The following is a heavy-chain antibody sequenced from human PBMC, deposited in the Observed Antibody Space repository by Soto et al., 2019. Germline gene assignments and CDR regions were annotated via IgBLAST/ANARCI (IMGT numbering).Heavy chain of an antibody. V-gene: IGHV3-33*01. CDR1: GFTFSSYG. J-gene: IGHJ6*02. D-gene: IGHD6-19*01. CDR2: IWYDGSNK. CDR3: ARDSAGTVADLSTTGGMDV. Sequence: QVQLVESGGGVVQPGRSLRLSCAASGFTFSSYGMHWVRQAPGKGLEWVAVIWYDGSNKYYADSVKGRFTISRDNSKKXQXLQRNSLRAEDTAVYYCARDSAGTVADLSTTGGMDVWGQGTTVTVSS.